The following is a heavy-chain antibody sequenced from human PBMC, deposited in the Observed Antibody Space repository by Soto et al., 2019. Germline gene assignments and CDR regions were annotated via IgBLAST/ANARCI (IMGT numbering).Heavy chain of an antibody. CDR3: ARDLRRIPSRGMDV. CDR2: IWYDGSNK. Sequence: PGGSLRLSCAASGFTFSSYGMHWVRQAPGKGLEWVAVIWYDGSNKYYADSVKGRFTISRDNSENTLYLQMNSLRAEDTAVYYCARDLRRIPSRGMDVWGQGTTVTVSS. CDR1: GFTFSSYG. J-gene: IGHJ6*02. D-gene: IGHD2-2*01. V-gene: IGHV3-33*01.